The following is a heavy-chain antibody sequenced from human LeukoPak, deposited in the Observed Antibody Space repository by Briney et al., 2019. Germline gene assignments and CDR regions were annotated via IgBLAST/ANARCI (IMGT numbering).Heavy chain of an antibody. CDR2: IYYSGST. D-gene: IGHD3-16*01. J-gene: IGHJ6*03. Sequence: PSQTLSLTCTVSGGSISSGDYYWSWIRQPPGKGLEWIGYIYYSGSTYYNPSLKSRVTISVDTSKNQFSLKLSSVTAADTAVYYCARGLGKLHRYYYYMDVWGKGTTVTVSS. CDR1: GGSISSGDYY. V-gene: IGHV4-30-4*08. CDR3: ARGLGKLHRYYYYMDV.